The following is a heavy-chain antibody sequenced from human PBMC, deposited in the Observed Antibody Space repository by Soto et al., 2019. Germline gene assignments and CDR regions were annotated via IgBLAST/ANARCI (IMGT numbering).Heavy chain of an antibody. D-gene: IGHD2-21*02. V-gene: IGHV3-30*18. CDR3: AKDRLLLMIDY. CDR2: ISYDGSNK. CDR1: GFTFSSYG. Sequence: QVQLVESGGGVVQPGRSLRLSCAASGFTFSSYGMHWVRQAPGKGLEWVAVISYDGSNKYYADSVKGRFTISRDNSKNTLYLQMNSLRAEDTAVYYCAKDRLLLMIDYWGQGTLVTVSS. J-gene: IGHJ4*02.